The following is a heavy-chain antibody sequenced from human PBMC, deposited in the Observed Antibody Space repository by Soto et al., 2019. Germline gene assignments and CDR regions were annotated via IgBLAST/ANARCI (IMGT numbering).Heavy chain of an antibody. V-gene: IGHV4-59*12. D-gene: IGHD3-10*01. CDR1: GGSISSYY. CDR2: IYYSGST. J-gene: IGHJ4*02. Sequence: SETLSLTCTVSGGSISSYYWSWIWQPPGKGLERIGYIYYSGSTNYNPSLKSRVTISVDTSKNQFSLKLSSVTAADTAVYYCARSQELLWFGELQPPYDYWGQGTLVTVSS. CDR3: ARSQELLWFGELQPPYDY.